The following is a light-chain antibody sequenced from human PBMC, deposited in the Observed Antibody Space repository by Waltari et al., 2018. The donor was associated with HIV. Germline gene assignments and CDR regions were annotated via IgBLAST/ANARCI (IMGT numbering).Light chain of an antibody. J-gene: IGLJ1*01. CDR3: QVWDPLSDHPV. CDR1: NIGRNM. CDR2: YNS. Sequence: SHVLSQPPSVSVAQGKTADVTCGGDNIGRNMVLWSQQGPGQAPLLIIFYNSDRPSGIPERFSGSNSVGTATLTISRVEAGDEAEYYCQVWDPLSDHPVFGTGTKVTVL. V-gene: IGLV3-21*04.